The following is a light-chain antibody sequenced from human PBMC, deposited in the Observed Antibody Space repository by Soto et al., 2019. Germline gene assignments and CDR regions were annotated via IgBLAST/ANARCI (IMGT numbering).Light chain of an antibody. CDR2: DAS. CDR3: QQRSNWHKT. J-gene: IGKJ1*01. Sequence: EIVLTQSPATLSLSPGERATLSCRASQSVSSYLAWYQQKPGQAPRLLIYDASNRATGIPARFSGSGSGTDFTLTISRLEPEDFAVYYCQQRSNWHKTFGQGTKVDIK. CDR1: QSVSSY. V-gene: IGKV3-11*01.